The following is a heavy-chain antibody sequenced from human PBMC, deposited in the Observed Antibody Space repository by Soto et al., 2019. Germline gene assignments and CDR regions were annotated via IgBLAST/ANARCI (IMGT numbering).Heavy chain of an antibody. D-gene: IGHD3-10*01. Sequence: GXSAKVSTKGSGGTFSSPFIRCVRQAPVQGLELVRGSIARCGSANFAQKFQGRVTITADRFASTVYMELSSLTSEDTATYYCARDQDSDKYVDAGSEEHYCRGGWGKGTTGAVSS. CDR3: ARDQDSDKYVDAGSEEHYCRGG. CDR2: SIARCGSA. V-gene: IGHV1-69*06. J-gene: IGHJ6*01. CDR1: GGTFSSPF.